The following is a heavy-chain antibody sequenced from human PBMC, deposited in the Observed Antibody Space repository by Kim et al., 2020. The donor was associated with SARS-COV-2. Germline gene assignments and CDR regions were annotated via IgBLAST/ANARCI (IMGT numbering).Heavy chain of an antibody. Sequence: GGSLRLSCAASVFTFSSYSMNWVRQAPGKGLAWVSSISTSSYIYYADSVKGRFTISRDNAKNSLYLQMNSLRAEDTAVYYCATIAAADEAFYHYYGMDVWGQGTTVTVSS. CDR2: ISTSSYI. CDR1: VFTFSSYS. V-gene: IGHV3-21*01. CDR3: ATIAAADEAFYHYYGMDV. J-gene: IGHJ6*02. D-gene: IGHD6-13*01.